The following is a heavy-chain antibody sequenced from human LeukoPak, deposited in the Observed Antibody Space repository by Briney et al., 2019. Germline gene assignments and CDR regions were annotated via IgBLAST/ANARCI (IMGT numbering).Heavy chain of an antibody. CDR3: ARVSSSWYQDWYFDL. CDR1: GGSISRYY. D-gene: IGHD6-13*01. Sequence: SETLSLTCTVSGGSISRYYWSWIRQPAGKGLEWIGRIYTSGSTNYNPSLKSRVTMSVDTSKSQFSLKLSSVTAADTAVYYCARVSSSWYQDWYFDLWGRGTLVTVPS. J-gene: IGHJ2*01. V-gene: IGHV4-4*07. CDR2: IYTSGST.